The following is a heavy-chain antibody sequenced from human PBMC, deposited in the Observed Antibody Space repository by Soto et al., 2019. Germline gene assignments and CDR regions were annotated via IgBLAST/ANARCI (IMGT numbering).Heavy chain of an antibody. CDR1: GFTFSSYA. D-gene: IGHD6-19*01. CDR2: ISGSGGST. V-gene: IGHV3-23*01. CDR3: AKGIAVALYNWFDP. Sequence: VGSLRLSCAASGFTFSSYAMSWVRQAPGKGLEWVSAISGSGGSTYYADSVKGRFTISRDNSKNTLYLQMNSLRAEDTAVYYCAKGIAVALYNWFDPWGQGTLVTVSS. J-gene: IGHJ5*02.